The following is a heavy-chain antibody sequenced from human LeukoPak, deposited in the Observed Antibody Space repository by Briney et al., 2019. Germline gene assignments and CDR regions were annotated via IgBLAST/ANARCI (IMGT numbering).Heavy chain of an antibody. CDR1: GFTFSTYD. V-gene: IGHV3-23*01. CDR2: ISGSGGST. Sequence: GGSLRLSCAASGFTFSTYDMSWVRQAPGKGLEWVSSISGSGGSTYYSDSVKGRFTISRDNSKNTLYLQMNSLRAEDTAVFDCAKARAAASGMYYTVDCWGQGSLVTVSS. CDR3: AKARAAASGMYYTVDC. J-gene: IGHJ4*02. D-gene: IGHD3-10*01.